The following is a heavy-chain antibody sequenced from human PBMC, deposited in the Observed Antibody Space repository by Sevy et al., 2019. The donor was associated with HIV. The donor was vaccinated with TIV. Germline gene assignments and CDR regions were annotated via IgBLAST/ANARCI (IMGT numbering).Heavy chain of an antibody. Sequence: ASVKVSCKASGYTFTSYDINWVRQATGQGLEWMGWMNPNSGGRGYAQKFQGRVTMTRDTSISTACMELSSLRSEDTAVYYCARGYYYDGNGDDAFDIWGQGTMVTVSS. CDR3: ARGYYYDGNGDDAFDI. CDR2: MNPNSGGR. CDR1: GYTFTSYD. D-gene: IGHD3-22*01. J-gene: IGHJ3*02. V-gene: IGHV1-8*01.